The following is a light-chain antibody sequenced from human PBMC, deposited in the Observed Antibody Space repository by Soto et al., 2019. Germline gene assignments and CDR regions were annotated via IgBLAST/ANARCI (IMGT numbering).Light chain of an antibody. CDR3: QQYGSSPPFT. Sequence: EIVLTQSPGTLSLSPGERATLSCRASQSVSSSYLAWYQQKPGQAPRLLIYDASSRATGIPDRFSGSGSGTAFTLTISRLEPEDFAVYYCQQYGSSPPFTFGPGTKVDIK. CDR2: DAS. CDR1: QSVSSSY. V-gene: IGKV3-20*01. J-gene: IGKJ3*01.